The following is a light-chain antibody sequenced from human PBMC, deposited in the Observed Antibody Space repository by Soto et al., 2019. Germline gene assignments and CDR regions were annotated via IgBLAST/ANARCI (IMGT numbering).Light chain of an antibody. Sequence: IQLTQSPSSLSASVGDRVTITCRASQTINSYLAWDQQEPGKAPKLLIYGGSTLQSGVPSRFSGSGSGTDFTLTISSLQSEDFATYYCQHLNAFPLTFGGGTKVEI. CDR3: QHLNAFPLT. V-gene: IGKV1-9*01. CDR1: QTINSY. CDR2: GGS. J-gene: IGKJ4*01.